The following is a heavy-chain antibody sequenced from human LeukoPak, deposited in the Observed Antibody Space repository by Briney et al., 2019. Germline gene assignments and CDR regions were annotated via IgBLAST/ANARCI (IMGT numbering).Heavy chain of an antibody. Sequence: ASVKVSCKVSGYTLTELSMHWVRQAPGKGLEWMGGFDPEDGETIYAQKFQGRVTMTRNTSISTAYMELSSLRSEDTAVYYCARGWKLWFGELLYDSWFDPWGQGTLVTVSS. CDR1: GYTLTELS. V-gene: IGHV1-24*01. CDR2: FDPEDGET. D-gene: IGHD3-10*01. J-gene: IGHJ5*02. CDR3: ARGWKLWFGELLYDSWFDP.